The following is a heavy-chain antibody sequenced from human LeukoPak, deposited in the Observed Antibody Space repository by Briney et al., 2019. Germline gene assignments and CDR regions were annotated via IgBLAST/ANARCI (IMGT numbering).Heavy chain of an antibody. CDR2: MNQLGNEK. J-gene: IGHJ4*02. V-gene: IGHV3-7*04. CDR1: KFTFSDYW. D-gene: IGHD3-22*01. Sequence: GGSLRFSCAASKFTFSDYWMTWIRQAPGKGPEWLAYMNQLGNEKKYLDSVKGRFTISRDNAKNSLYLQMTSLRVDDTAVYYCARGTYYYEFWGQGTLVTVSS. CDR3: ARGTYYYEF.